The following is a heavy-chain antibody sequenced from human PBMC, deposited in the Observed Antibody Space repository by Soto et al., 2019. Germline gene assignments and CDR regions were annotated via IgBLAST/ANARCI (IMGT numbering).Heavy chain of an antibody. CDR2: INHSGST. J-gene: IGHJ4*02. D-gene: IGHD2-15*01. V-gene: IGHV4-34*01. CDR3: ARHEGYCSGGSCYSDY. Sequence: SETLSLTCAVYGGSFSGYYWSWIRQPPGKGLEWIGEINHSGSTNYNPSLKSRVTISVDTSKNQFSLKLSSVTAADTAVYYCARHEGYCSGGSCYSDYWGQGTLVTVSS. CDR1: GGSFSGYY.